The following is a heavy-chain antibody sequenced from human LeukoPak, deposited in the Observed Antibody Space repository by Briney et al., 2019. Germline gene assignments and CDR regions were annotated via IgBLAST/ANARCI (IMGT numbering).Heavy chain of an antibody. D-gene: IGHD3-16*01. CDR2: ISYDGSNK. Sequence: GRSLRLSCAASGFTFSSYAMHWVRQAPGKGREWVAVISYDGSNKYYADSVKGRFTISRDNSKNTLYLQMNSLRAEDTAVYYCAREARWGAFDIWGQGTMVTVSS. V-gene: IGHV3-30-3*01. CDR1: GFTFSSYA. CDR3: AREARWGAFDI. J-gene: IGHJ3*02.